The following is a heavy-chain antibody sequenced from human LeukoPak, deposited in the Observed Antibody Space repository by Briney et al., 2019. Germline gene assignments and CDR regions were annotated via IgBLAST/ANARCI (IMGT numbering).Heavy chain of an antibody. Sequence: PGGSLTLTCAASGFSVSSYARNWFGPAPATEQERVGRIRTKTEGETTDYAAPVKGRFTVSRDDPKNTLYLQMNSLKTEDTAVYYCATVQAGSNYEPFDYWGQGTLVTVSS. D-gene: IGHD1-26*01. J-gene: IGHJ4*02. CDR3: ATVQAGSNYEPFDY. V-gene: IGHV3-15*01. CDR2: IRTKTEGETT. CDR1: GFSVSSYA.